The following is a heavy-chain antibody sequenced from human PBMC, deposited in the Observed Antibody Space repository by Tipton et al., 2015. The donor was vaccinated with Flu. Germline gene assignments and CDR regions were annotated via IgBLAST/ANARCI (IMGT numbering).Heavy chain of an antibody. J-gene: IGHJ4*02. D-gene: IGHD5-24*01. V-gene: IGHV4-34*01. CDR1: GGSFSGYY. Sequence: TLSLTCAVCGGSFSGYYWSWVRQPPGEGLEWIGEINHSGRPNYNPSLKSRVTVSVDTSKNQFSLKVTSLTAADTAVYYCARGIPDRDRDYWGQGTLVTVSS. CDR2: INHSGRP. CDR3: ARGIPDRDRDY.